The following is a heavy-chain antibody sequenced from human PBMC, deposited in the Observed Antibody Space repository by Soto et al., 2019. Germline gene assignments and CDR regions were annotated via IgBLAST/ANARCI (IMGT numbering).Heavy chain of an antibody. J-gene: IGHJ6*02. CDR2: IIPIFGTA. D-gene: IGHD6-13*01. CDR1: GGTFSSYA. V-gene: IGHV1-69*01. CDR3: ARVLVSSCSFAVRYYYYYGMDV. Sequence: QVQLVQSGAEVKKPGSSVKVSCKASGGTFSSYAISWVRQAPGPGLEWIGGIIPIFGTANYAQKFQGRVTIAADESTSTASMELSSLRSEYTAVYYCARVLVSSCSFAVRYYYYYGMDVWGQGTTVTVSS.